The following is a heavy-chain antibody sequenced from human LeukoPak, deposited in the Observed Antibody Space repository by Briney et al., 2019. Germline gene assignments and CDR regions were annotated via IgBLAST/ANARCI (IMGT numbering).Heavy chain of an antibody. D-gene: IGHD1-26*01. CDR1: GYTLTGLS. CDR3: ATTLGGSYRYWYFDL. J-gene: IGHJ2*01. Sequence: ASVKVSCKVSGYTLTGLSMHWVRQAPGKGLEWMGGFDPEDGETIYAQKFQGRVTMTEDTSTDTAYMELSSLRSEDTAVYYCATTLGGSYRYWYFDLWGRGTLVTVSS. CDR2: FDPEDGET. V-gene: IGHV1-24*01.